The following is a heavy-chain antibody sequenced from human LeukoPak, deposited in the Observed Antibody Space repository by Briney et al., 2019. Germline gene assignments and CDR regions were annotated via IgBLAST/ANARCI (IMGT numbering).Heavy chain of an antibody. J-gene: IGHJ4*02. CDR2: IKQNGGAN. D-gene: IGHD3-10*01. V-gene: IGHV3-7*01. CDR3: ARGAYGPGSFPFDC. CDR1: GFTLSSYW. Sequence: GGSLRLCCAASGFTLSSYWMSWVRQARGKGVEWVAKIKQNGGANYYLESVRGRFTISRDNAKNSLFLQMNSLRAEDTAVYYCARGAYGPGSFPFDCWGQGTLVTVSS.